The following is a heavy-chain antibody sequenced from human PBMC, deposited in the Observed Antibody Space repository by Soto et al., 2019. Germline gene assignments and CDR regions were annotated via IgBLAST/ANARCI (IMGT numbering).Heavy chain of an antibody. CDR1: GFMFSTTD. CDR2: IEGSGKIT. CDR3: VKNSGWFNT. D-gene: IGHD3-10*01. J-gene: IGHJ5*02. V-gene: IGHV3-23*05. Sequence: GGSLRLSCAASGFMFSTTDMSWVRQAPGKGLEWLTTIEGSGKITYYADSVKGRFTISRDNSKSTVYLQMDSLTADDTAVYFCVKNSGWFNTWGQGTPVTVSS.